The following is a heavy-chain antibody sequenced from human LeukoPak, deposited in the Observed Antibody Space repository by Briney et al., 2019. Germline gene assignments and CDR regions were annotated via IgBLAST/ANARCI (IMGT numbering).Heavy chain of an antibody. Sequence: GALRLSCAASGFTFSTYGMTWVRQAPGKGLEWVSAIGGSGYSTYYADSVKGRFTISRDNSKNTLYLQMNSLRAEDTAVYYCAKLISYYYMDVWGKGTTVTVSS. CDR2: IGGSGYST. CDR1: GFTFSTYG. J-gene: IGHJ6*03. V-gene: IGHV3-23*01. CDR3: AKLISYYYMDV. D-gene: IGHD3-16*01.